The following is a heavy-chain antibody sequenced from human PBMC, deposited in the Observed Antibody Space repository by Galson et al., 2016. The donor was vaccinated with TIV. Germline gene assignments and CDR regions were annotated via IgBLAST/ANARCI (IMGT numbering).Heavy chain of an antibody. CDR1: GYTLSDYH. V-gene: IGHV1-2*02. J-gene: IGHJ6*02. CDR3: ARDRGTRFVGLRAENFKFHGMDV. D-gene: IGHD3-16*01. CDR2: IDPHSGDT. Sequence: SVKVSCKASGYTLSDYHLHWVRQAPGQGLEWMGWIDPHSGDTDYAQKFKDRVTVTSDTPISKVYMELNRQTSDDTAVYYCARDRGTRFVGLRAENFKFHGMDVWGQGTTVTVSS.